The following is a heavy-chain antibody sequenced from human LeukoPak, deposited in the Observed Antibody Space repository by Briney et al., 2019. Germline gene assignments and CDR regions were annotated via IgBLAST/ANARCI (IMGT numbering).Heavy chain of an antibody. D-gene: IGHD3-10*01. J-gene: IGHJ4*02. CDR1: GGSISSYY. Sequence: PSETLSLTCTVSGGSISSYYWSWIRQPPGKGLEWIGYIYSSGSTNYNPSLKSRVTISVDTSKNQLSLKLTSVTAADTAVYYCARTYYFGSGSYHFDYWGQGALVTVSS. V-gene: IGHV4-59*08. CDR2: IYSSGST. CDR3: ARTYYFGSGSYHFDY.